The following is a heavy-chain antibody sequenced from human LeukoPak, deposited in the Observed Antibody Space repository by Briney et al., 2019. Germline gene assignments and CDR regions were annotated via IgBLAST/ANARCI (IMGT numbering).Heavy chain of an antibody. D-gene: IGHD2-2*01. Sequence: GGSLRLSCAASGFTFSSYAMSWVRQAPGKGLEWVSAISGSGGSTYYADSVKGRFTISRDNSKNTLYLQMNSLRAEDTAVYYCAKGLGYCSSTSCLLTSYGMDGGGQGTTVTVSS. J-gene: IGHJ6*02. CDR1: GFTFSSYA. CDR2: ISGSGGST. CDR3: AKGLGYCSSTSCLLTSYGMDG. V-gene: IGHV3-23*01.